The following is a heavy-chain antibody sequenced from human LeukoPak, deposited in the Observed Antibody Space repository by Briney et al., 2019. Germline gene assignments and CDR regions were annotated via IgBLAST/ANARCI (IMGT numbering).Heavy chain of an antibody. CDR3: ARGSYGYGNFDY. Sequence: GGSLRLSCAASGLSISSDWMHWVRQVPGRGLVWVSRINNDGSSTSYADSVKGRFTISRDNAKNTLYLQMNSLRAEDTAVYYCARGSYGYGNFDYWGQGTLVTVSS. D-gene: IGHD5-18*01. J-gene: IGHJ4*02. CDR2: INNDGSST. CDR1: GLSISSDW. V-gene: IGHV3-74*01.